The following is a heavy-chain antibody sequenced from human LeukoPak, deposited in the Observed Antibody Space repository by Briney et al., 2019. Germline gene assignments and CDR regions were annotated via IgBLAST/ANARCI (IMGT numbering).Heavy chain of an antibody. CDR1: GSSFSSHW. D-gene: IGHD5-18*01. J-gene: IGHJ4*02. CDR2: IYPGDSDT. Sequence: GESLKISCKGSGSSFSSHWIAWVRQMPGKGLEWMGMIYPGDSDTRYSPSFRGQVTISGDKSISTAYLQWSSLKASDTAMYYCARQRERGYSYVDWGQGTLVTVSS. V-gene: IGHV5-51*01. CDR3: ARQRERGYSYVD.